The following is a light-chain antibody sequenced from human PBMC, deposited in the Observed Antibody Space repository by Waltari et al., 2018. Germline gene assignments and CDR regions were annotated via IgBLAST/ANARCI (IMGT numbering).Light chain of an antibody. V-gene: IGKV3-15*01. CDR2: GAS. CDR1: HSVTNK. J-gene: IGKJ2*01. Sequence: VLLTQSPATLSVSPGETATTSCRASHSVTNKLAWYKQRPVQAPRLLIYGASTSATCIPGRFSGSGSETEFTLTISSLQSEDFAVYYCQQYNNWPPYTFGQGTNLEIK. CDR3: QQYNNWPPYT.